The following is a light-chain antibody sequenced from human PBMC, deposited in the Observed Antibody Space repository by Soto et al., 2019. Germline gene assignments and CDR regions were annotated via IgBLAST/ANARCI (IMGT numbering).Light chain of an antibody. CDR3: CSYAGSSSHVV. CDR1: SSDVGSYNL. J-gene: IGLJ2*01. V-gene: IGLV2-23*01. Sequence: QSALTQPASVSGSPGQSITISCTGTSSDVGSYNLVSWYQHHPVKAPKLMIYEGSKRPSGVSNRFSGSKSGNTASLTISGLQAEDEADYYCCSYAGSSSHVVFGGGTKLTVL. CDR2: EGS.